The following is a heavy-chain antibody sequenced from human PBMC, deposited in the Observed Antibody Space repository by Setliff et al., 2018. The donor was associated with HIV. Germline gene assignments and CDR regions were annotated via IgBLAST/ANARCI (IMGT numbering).Heavy chain of an antibody. Sequence: GGSLRLSCAASGFTFSGSWMHWVRQAPGEGLVWISRINSDGRSTIYADSVKGRFTISRDNAKDTLYLQMSSLRAEDSAVYFCARCHYGDCAWGQGTLVTVSS. V-gene: IGHV3-74*01. CDR3: ARCHYGDCA. CDR2: INSDGRST. J-gene: IGHJ5*02. D-gene: IGHD2-21*02. CDR1: GFTFSGSW.